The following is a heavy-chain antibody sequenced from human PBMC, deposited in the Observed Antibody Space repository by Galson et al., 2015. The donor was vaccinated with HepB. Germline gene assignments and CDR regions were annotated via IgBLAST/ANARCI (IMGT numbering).Heavy chain of an antibody. CDR1: GFPFSSYS. J-gene: IGHJ3*02. CDR2: MSVSRIYI. Sequence: SLRLSCAASGFPFSSYSLHWVRQAPGKGLEWVSSMSVSRIYIYYGDSVKGRFTISRDDAKNSLYLQMNNLRGEDTAIYYCASGSVWRDGFYIWGQGAMVTVSS. D-gene: IGHD6-25*01. CDR3: ASGSVWRDGFYI. V-gene: IGHV3-21*01.